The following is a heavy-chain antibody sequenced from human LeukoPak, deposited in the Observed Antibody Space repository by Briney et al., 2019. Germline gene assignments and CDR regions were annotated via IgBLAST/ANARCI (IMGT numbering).Heavy chain of an antibody. CDR3: AKERARGWLPADYYYMDV. J-gene: IGHJ6*03. CDR2: IRYDGSNK. V-gene: IGHV3-30*02. Sequence: PGGSLRLSCAASGFTFSSYGMHWVRQAPGKGLEWVAFIRYDGSNKYYADSVKGRFTISRDNSKNTLYLQMNSLRAEDTAVYYCAKERARGWLPADYYYMDVWGKGTTVTISS. CDR1: GFTFSSYG. D-gene: IGHD5-12*01.